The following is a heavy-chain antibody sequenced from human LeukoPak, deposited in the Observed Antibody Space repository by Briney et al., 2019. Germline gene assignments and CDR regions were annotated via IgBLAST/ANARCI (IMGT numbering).Heavy chain of an antibody. J-gene: IGHJ6*03. V-gene: IGHV3-21*01. CDR2: ISSSSSYI. CDR3: ARDQTAAAGYYYYYYMDV. CDR1: GFTFSSYS. Sequence: TGGSLRLSCAASGFTFSSYSMNWVRQAPGKGLEWVSSISSSSSYIYYADSVKGRFTISRDNAKNSLYLQMNSLRAEDTAVYYCARDQTAAAGYYYYYYMDVWGKGTTVTVSS. D-gene: IGHD6-13*01.